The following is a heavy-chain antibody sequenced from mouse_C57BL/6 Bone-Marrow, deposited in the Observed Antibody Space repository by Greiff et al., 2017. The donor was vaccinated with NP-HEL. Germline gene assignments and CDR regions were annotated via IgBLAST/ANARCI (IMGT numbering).Heavy chain of an antibody. CDR1: GYTFTSYW. CDR3: ARKGFPGGFAY. CDR2: IDPSDSYT. J-gene: IGHJ3*01. V-gene: IGHV1-69*01. Sequence: QVQLQQPGAELVMPGASVKLSCKASGYTFTSYWMHWVKQRPGQGLEWIGEIDPSDSYTNYNQKFKGKSTLTVDKSSSTAYMQLSSLTSEDSAVYYCARKGFPGGFAYWGKGTMVTVAA.